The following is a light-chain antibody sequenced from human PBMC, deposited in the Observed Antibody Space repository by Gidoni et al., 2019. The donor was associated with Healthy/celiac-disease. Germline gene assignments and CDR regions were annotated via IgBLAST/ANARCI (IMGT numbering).Light chain of an antibody. V-gene: IGKV1-39*01. Sequence: DIQMTQSPSSLAASVGDRVTITCRDSQSISSYLNWYQQKPVKAPKLLIYVASRLQSEFPSRFSGSGSVTDFTLTISSLQPEDFATYYCQQSYSTLGAFGPGTKVDIK. CDR3: QQSYSTLGA. J-gene: IGKJ3*01. CDR1: QSISSY. CDR2: VAS.